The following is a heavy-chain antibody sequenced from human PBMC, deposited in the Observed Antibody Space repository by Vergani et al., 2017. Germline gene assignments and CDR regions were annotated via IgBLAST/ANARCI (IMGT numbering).Heavy chain of an antibody. V-gene: IGHV3-15*01. D-gene: IGHD2-2*01. Sequence: EVQLVESGGGLVKPGGSLRLSCAASGFTFSNAWMSWVRQAPGKGLEWVGRIKSETDGGTTDYAAPVKGRFTISRDDSKNTLYLQMNSLKTEDTAVYYCITASNIVVVPAANRIVGIGGQGTMVTVSS. CDR1: GFTFSNAW. CDR2: IKSETDGGTT. J-gene: IGHJ3*02. CDR3: ITASNIVVVPAANRIVGI.